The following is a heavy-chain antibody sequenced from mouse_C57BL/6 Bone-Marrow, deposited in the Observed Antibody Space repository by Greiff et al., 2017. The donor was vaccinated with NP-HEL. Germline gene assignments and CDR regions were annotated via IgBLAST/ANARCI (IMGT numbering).Heavy chain of an antibody. D-gene: IGHD1-1*01. Sequence: QVQLQQSGAELARPGASVKLSCKASGYTFTSYGISWVKQRPGQGLEWIGEIYPRSGNTYYNEKFKGKATLTADKSSSTAYMELRSLTSEDSAVYFCARDYGSSYVAWFAYWGQGTLVTVSA. CDR2: IYPRSGNT. J-gene: IGHJ3*01. CDR1: GYTFTSYG. CDR3: ARDYGSSYVAWFAY. V-gene: IGHV1-81*01.